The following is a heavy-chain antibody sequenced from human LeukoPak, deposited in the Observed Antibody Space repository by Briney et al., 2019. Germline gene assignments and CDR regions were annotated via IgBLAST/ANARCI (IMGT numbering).Heavy chain of an antibody. J-gene: IGHJ6*03. D-gene: IGHD3-9*01. CDR2: IYTSGST. V-gene: IGHV4-61*02. CDR3: ARGGQYDILTGPHPLYYYYYMDV. CDR1: GGSISSGSYY. Sequence: SETLSLTCTVSGGSISSGSYYWSWIRQPAGKGLEWIGRIYTSGSTNYSPSLKSRVTISVDTSKNQFSLKLSSVTAADTAVYYCARGGQYDILTGPHPLYYYYYMDVWGKGTTVTVSS.